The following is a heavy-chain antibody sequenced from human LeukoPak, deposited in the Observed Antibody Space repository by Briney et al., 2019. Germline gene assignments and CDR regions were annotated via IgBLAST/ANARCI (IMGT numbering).Heavy chain of an antibody. D-gene: IGHD5-12*01. J-gene: IGHJ4*02. CDR2: ISGNAGST. V-gene: IGHV3-23*01. CDR3: AKDQNMVATAPFDC. CDR1: GFTFSSYA. Sequence: GGSLRLSCAASGFTFSSYAMSWVRQAPGKGLEWVSAISGNAGSTYYADSVMGRFTISRDNSKNTLYLQMNSLRAEDTAIYYCAKDQNMVATAPFDCWGQGTLVTVSS.